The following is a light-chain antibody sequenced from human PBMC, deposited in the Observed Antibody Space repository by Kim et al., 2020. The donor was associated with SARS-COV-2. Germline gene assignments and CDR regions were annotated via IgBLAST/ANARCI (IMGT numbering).Light chain of an antibody. J-gene: IGLJ1*01. CDR1: KLGVKY. Sequence: PGQTARITCSEYKLGVKYVSWYQQKPGQSTVVVIYQDNQRPSGIPERFSGSNSGNTATLTISGTQAMDEADYYCQAWDSSTHNYVFGAGTKVTVL. CDR2: QDN. V-gene: IGLV3-1*01. CDR3: QAWDSSTHNYV.